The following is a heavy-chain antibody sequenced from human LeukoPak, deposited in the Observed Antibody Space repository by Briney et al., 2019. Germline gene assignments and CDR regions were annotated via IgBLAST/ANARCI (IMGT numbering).Heavy chain of an antibody. CDR1: GGSISSYY. D-gene: IGHD2-15*01. CDR2: IYHSGTI. V-gene: IGHV4-59*01. J-gene: IGHJ6*02. CDR3: AREGSAYGMDV. Sequence: SETLSLTCTVSGGSISSYYWSWIRQPPGKGLEWIAYIYHSGTINYNPSLKSRVTISLDTSKSQVSLNLTSVTAADTAAYYCAREGSAYGMDVWGQGTTVTVSS.